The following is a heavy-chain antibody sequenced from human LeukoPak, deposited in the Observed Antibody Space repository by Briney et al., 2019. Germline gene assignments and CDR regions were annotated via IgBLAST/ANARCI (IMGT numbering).Heavy chain of an antibody. D-gene: IGHD6-6*01. V-gene: IGHV4-59*04. J-gene: IGHJ3*02. CDR2: IYYSDSGQM. CDR3: ARRPPALGAFDI. CDR1: GGSISSYY. Sequence: SETLSLTCTVSGGSISSYYWSWIRQPPGKGLEWIGSIYYSDSGQMFYNPSLKSRVTMSADTSKNQFSLRVTSVTAADTAVYYCARRPPALGAFDIWGQGTMVSVSS.